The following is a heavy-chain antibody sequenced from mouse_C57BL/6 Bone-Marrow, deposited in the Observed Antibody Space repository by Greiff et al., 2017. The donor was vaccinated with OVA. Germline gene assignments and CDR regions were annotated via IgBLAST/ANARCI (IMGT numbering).Heavy chain of an antibody. Sequence: EVQLQESGEGLVKPGGSLKLSCAASGFTFSSYAMSWVRQTPEKRLEWVAYISSGGDYIYYADTVKGRFTISRDNARNTLYLQMSSLKSEDTAMYYCTKHYYGSSHYWYFDVWGTGTTVTVSS. D-gene: IGHD1-1*01. V-gene: IGHV5-9-1*02. CDR2: ISSGGDYI. J-gene: IGHJ1*03. CDR1: GFTFSSYA. CDR3: TKHYYGSSHYWYFDV.